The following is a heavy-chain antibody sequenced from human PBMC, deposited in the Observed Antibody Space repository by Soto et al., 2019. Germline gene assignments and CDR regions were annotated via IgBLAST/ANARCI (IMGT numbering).Heavy chain of an antibody. V-gene: IGHV1-46*03. CDR3: TRGLASGDY. CDR2: INPNGGST. J-gene: IGHJ4*02. D-gene: IGHD6-6*01. Sequence: QVQLVQPGAEVKKPGASVKFSCKASGYIFTNFYIHRVRQAPGQGLEWIGIINPNGGSTNYAQNFKGRVTMTRDTSTSTVYMDLSSLRSEDTAVYYCTRGLASGDYWGQGTLITVSS. CDR1: GYIFTNFY.